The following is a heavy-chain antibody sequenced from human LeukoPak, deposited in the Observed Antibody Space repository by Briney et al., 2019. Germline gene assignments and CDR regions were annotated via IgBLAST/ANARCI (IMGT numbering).Heavy chain of an antibody. D-gene: IGHD3-10*01. CDR1: GGSISSSSYY. V-gene: IGHV4-39*01. CDR2: IYYSGST. CDR3: ARPSSGPQYYYGSGSYSHEDDY. Sequence: SETLSLTCTVSGGSISSSSYYWGWIRQPPGKGLEWIGSIYYSGSTYYNPSLKSRVTISVDTSKNQFSPKLSSVTAADTAVYYCARPSSGPQYYYGSGSYSHEDDYWGQGTLVTVSS. J-gene: IGHJ4*02.